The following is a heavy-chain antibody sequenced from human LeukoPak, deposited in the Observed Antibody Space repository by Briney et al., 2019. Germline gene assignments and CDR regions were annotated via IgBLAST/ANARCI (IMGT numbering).Heavy chain of an antibody. CDR3: ARPNYDSSSGYRAHDVFDI. CDR1: GYTFTSYY. D-gene: IGHD3-22*01. J-gene: IGHJ3*02. Sequence: ASVKVSCKASGYTFTSYYMHWVRQAPGQGLEWMGIINPSGGSTSYAQKFQGRVTMTRDTSTSTVYMELRSLRSEDTAVYYCARPNYDSSSGYRAHDVFDIWGQGTMVTVSS. CDR2: INPSGGST. V-gene: IGHV1-46*01.